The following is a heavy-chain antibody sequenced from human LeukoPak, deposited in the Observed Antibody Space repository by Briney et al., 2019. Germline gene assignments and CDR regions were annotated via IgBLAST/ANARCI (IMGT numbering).Heavy chain of an antibody. Sequence: EPSETLSLTCAVYGGSFSGYYWSWIRQAPGKGLEWIGEINHSGSTNYNPSLKSRVTISVDTSKNQFSLKLSSVTAADTAVYYCARSPLGDSSGYYLDYFDYWGQGTLVTVSS. D-gene: IGHD3-22*01. CDR2: INHSGST. V-gene: IGHV4-34*01. CDR1: GGSFSGYY. CDR3: ARSPLGDSSGYYLDYFDY. J-gene: IGHJ4*02.